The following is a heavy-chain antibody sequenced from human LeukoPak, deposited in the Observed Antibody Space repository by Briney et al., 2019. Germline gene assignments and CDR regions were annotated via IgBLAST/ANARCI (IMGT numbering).Heavy chain of an antibody. CDR2: IKQDGSEK. D-gene: IGHD1-26*01. CDR3: ARDHRVAGATGSSDY. J-gene: IGHJ4*02. V-gene: IGHV3-7*01. Sequence: GGSLRLSCAASGFTCSSYAMSWVRQAPGKGLEWVANIKQDGSEKHYVDSVKGRFTISRDNAKNSLYLQMNSLRAEDTAVYYCARDHRVAGATGSSDYWGRGTLVTVSS. CDR1: GFTCSSYA.